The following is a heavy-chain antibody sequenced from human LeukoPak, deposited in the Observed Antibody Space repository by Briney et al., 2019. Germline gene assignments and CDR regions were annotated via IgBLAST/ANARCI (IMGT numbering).Heavy chain of an antibody. CDR2: LIPIYGTT. CDR1: GGTFSTYA. Sequence: ASVKVSCKASGGTFSTYAISWVRQAPGQGLEWMGGLIPIYGTTNYAQKFQGRVAITTDESTTTAYMELGSLRSDDTAVYYCARGGPFLSGNYLHYYYYYVDVWGRGTTVTVSS. J-gene: IGHJ6*03. V-gene: IGHV1-69*05. CDR3: ARGGPFLSGNYLHYYYYYVDV. D-gene: IGHD3-3*01.